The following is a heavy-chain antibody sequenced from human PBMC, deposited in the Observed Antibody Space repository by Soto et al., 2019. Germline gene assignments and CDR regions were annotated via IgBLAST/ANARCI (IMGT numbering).Heavy chain of an antibody. CDR1: GFSFRSYA. Sequence: EVQLLESGGGLVQPGGSLRLSCAASGFSFRSYAMSWVRQAPGKGLEWVSTIGDTDDSTYYVDSVKGRFTISRDNSTNTLYLQLNSLRAEDTAVYYCADGGRYADYWCQGNLVTVSS. J-gene: IGHJ4*02. V-gene: IGHV3-23*01. CDR3: ADGGRYADY. D-gene: IGHD1-26*01. CDR2: IGDTDDST.